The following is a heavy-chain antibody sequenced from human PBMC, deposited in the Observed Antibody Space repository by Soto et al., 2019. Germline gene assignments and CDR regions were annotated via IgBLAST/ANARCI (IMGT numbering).Heavy chain of an antibody. J-gene: IGHJ3*02. CDR2: VSYSGNT. Sequence: QLQLQESGPGLVKPSETLSLTCTVSGGSIRSGSFYWGWIRQPPGKGLEWLGSVSYSGNTYYNPSLKSGVTISVDTSKNQFSLDLSSVTAADTAVYYCASPSKTVTSRIGLYSAFDIWGQGTMVTVSS. D-gene: IGHD4-17*01. V-gene: IGHV4-39*01. CDR1: GGSIRSGSFY. CDR3: ASPSKTVTSRIGLYSAFDI.